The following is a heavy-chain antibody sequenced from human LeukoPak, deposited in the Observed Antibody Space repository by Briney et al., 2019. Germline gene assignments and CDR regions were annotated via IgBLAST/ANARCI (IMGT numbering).Heavy chain of an antibody. CDR1: GYTFTGYF. CDR2: INPKSGGT. CDR3: ARNSLPAPAIEDYYYYMDV. Sequence: ASVKVSCKASGYTFTGYFVHWVRQAPGQGLEWMGWINPKSGGTNYAQNFQGRVTMTRDTSISTAYMELRRLRYDDTAVYYCARNSLPAPAIEDYYYYMDVWGKGTTVTVSS. D-gene: IGHD2-2*02. V-gene: IGHV1-2*02. J-gene: IGHJ6*03.